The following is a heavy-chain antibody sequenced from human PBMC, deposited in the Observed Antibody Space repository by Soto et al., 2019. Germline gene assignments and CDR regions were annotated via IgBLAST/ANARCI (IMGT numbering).Heavy chain of an antibody. D-gene: IGHD3-10*01. Sequence: EVQLLESGGGLVQPGGSLSLSCAASGFTFSTYAMSWVRQTPGKGLEWVAGISGSGGATYYADAVKGRLTISRDNSNNTPYLQLNSLRAEDTAVYYCAKDLGPPVRSHYPYSYFDVWGRGTLVTVSS. V-gene: IGHV3-23*01. CDR1: GFTFSTYA. J-gene: IGHJ2*01. CDR3: AKDLGPPVRSHYPYSYFDV. CDR2: ISGSGGAT.